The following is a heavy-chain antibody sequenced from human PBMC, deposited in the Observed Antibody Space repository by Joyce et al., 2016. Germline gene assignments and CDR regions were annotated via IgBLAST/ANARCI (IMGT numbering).Heavy chain of an antibody. CDR3: ARGKADYFFDF. V-gene: IGHV3-48*03. D-gene: IGHD6-13*01. Sequence: EVQLVESGGGLVQPGGSLRLSCEATGFTFNSYEMNWVRQVPEEGLGCVSYISSRGSTTYYAGSVKGRFTISRDDAKNSLLLQMNSLRAEDTAVYYCARGKADYFFDFWGQGTLVAVSS. J-gene: IGHJ4*02. CDR1: GFTFNSYE. CDR2: ISSRGSTT.